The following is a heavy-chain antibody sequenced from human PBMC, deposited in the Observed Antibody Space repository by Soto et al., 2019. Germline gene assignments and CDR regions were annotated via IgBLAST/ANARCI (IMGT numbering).Heavy chain of an antibody. CDR3: ARGRGKQQLVRDRYYYYDGMDV. Sequence: TESHTITCAVHGGSFSVYHWSWICEPPGKRVESSGEINHSGGTNYTPTLGSRVTISGDPPKNQFSLELSSVTAADTAVYYCARGRGKQQLVRDRYYYYDGMDVWCQGTSVT. CDR1: GGSFSVYH. V-gene: IGHV4-34*01. J-gene: IGHJ6*02. D-gene: IGHD6-13*01. CDR2: INHSGGT.